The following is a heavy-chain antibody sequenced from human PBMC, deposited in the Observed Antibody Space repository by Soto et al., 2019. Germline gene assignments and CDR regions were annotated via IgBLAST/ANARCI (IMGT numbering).Heavy chain of an antibody. Sequence: GGSLRLSCAASGFTFSNYGTHWVRQAPGKGLEWVAVISRDGSNKYYADSVKGRFTISRDNSKNTLYLQMNSLRVEDTAVYYCAKDRGDASGSYLCLAFWGKGSSVTVSS. CDR3: AKDRGDASGSYLCLAF. CDR2: ISRDGSNK. J-gene: IGHJ6*04. D-gene: IGHD3-10*01. CDR1: GFTFSNYG. V-gene: IGHV3-30*18.